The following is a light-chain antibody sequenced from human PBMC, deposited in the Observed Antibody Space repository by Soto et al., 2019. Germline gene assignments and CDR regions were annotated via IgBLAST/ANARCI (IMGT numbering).Light chain of an antibody. CDR1: SSNVGINS. Sequence: QSVLTQPPSASGTPGQRVAIACSGSSSNVGINSVTWYQQFPGAAPKVLIYNTNQRPSGVPDRFSGSKSGTSASLAISGLQPEDEADYYCAVWDDSQNGPVFGGGTKLTVL. CDR3: AVWDDSQNGPV. J-gene: IGLJ2*01. CDR2: NTN. V-gene: IGLV1-44*01.